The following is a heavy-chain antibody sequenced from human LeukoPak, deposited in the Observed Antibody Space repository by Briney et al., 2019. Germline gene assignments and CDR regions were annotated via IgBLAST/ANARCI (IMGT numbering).Heavy chain of an antibody. CDR2: ISAYNGNT. Sequence: ASVKVSCKASGYTFTGYGISWVRQAPGQGLEWMGWISAYNGNTNYAQKLQGRVTMTTDTSTSTAYMELRSLRSDDTAVYYCARDPPAQYYYDSSGLENFFDYWGQGTLVTVSS. CDR3: ARDPPAQYYYDSSGLENFFDY. V-gene: IGHV1-18*01. J-gene: IGHJ4*02. D-gene: IGHD3-22*01. CDR1: GYTFTGYG.